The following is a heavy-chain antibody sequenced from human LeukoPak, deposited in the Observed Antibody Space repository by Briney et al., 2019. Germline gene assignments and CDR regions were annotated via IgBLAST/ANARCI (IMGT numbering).Heavy chain of an antibody. CDR1: GYSFTSYW. Sequence: GESLKISCKGSGYSFTSYWIGWVRQMPGKGLEWMGIIYPGDSDTRYSPSFQGQVTISADKSISTAYLQWSSLKASDTAMYYCARLDYEFWSADRGNWFDPWGQGTLVTVSS. D-gene: IGHD3-3*01. CDR3: ARLDYEFWSADRGNWFDP. CDR2: IYPGDSDT. J-gene: IGHJ5*02. V-gene: IGHV5-51*01.